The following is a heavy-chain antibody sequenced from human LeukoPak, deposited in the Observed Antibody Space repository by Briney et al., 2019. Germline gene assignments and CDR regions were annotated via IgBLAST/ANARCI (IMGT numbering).Heavy chain of an antibody. V-gene: IGHV3-NL1*01. J-gene: IGHJ5*01. CDR3: ARDRAVTQVWVEFDS. CDR1: GFTFSSYG. D-gene: IGHD3-16*01. CDR2: IRDTGET. Sequence: GGSLRLSCAASGFTFSSYGMHWVRQAPGKGLEWVSLIRDTGETFYADSVKCRFTISRDNSKNTVYLQMNRLRVEDTAVYFCARDRAVTQVWVEFDSWGQGTLVTVSS.